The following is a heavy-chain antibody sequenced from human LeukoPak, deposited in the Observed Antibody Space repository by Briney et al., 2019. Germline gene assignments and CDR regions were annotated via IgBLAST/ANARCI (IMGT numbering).Heavy chain of an antibody. V-gene: IGHV3-33*06. CDR2: IWYDGSNK. D-gene: IGHD3-3*01. CDR3: AKGTRFLEWLLYVGYYFDY. J-gene: IGHJ4*02. Sequence: GGSLRLSCAASGFTFSSYGMHWVRQAPGKGLEWVAVIWYDGSNKYYADSVKGRFTISRDNSKNTLYLQMNSLRAEDTAVYYCAKGTRFLEWLLYVGYYFDYWGQGTLVTVSS. CDR1: GFTFSSYG.